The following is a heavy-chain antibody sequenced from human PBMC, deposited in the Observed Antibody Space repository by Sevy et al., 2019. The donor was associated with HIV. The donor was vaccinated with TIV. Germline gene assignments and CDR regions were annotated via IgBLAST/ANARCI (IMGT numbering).Heavy chain of an antibody. CDR2: IYYSGSA. V-gene: IGHV4-39*01. CDR1: GGSISSSNYY. D-gene: IGHD3-3*01. CDR3: ARRDYYGYSDS. J-gene: IGHJ4*02. Sequence: SETVSLTCTVSGGSISSSNYYWGWIRQPPGQGLEWIGTIYYSGSAYYNSSLKSRVTIFIDTSNNQFSLRLSSVTAADTAVYYCARRDYYGYSDSWGQGTLVTVSS.